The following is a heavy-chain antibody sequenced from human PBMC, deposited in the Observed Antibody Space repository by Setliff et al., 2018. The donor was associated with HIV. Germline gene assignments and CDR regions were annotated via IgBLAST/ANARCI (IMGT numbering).Heavy chain of an antibody. Sequence: GGSLRLSCVASGFTFNSYWMYWVRQAPGKGLVCVSRVNNDGTDTIYADSVKGRFTISRDNAKSTVYLQMGSLSADDTAVYYCARGGFNHAFDVWGQGTMVTVSS. CDR3: ARGGFNHAFDV. CDR1: GFTFNSYW. D-gene: IGHD2-15*01. CDR2: VNNDGTDT. J-gene: IGHJ3*01. V-gene: IGHV3-74*01.